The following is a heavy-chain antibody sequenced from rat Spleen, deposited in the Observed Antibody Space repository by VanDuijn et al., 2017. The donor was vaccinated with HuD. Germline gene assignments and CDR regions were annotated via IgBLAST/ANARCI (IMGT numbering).Heavy chain of an antibody. CDR2: ISYDGSST. CDR1: GFTFTNYY. D-gene: IGHD1-2*01. CDR3: ARHTIAAPLYWYFDF. V-gene: IGHV5-29*01. Sequence: EVQLVESGGGLVQPGRSMKLSCAASGFTFTNYYMAWVRQAPTKGLEWVATISYDGSSTYYRDSVKGRFTISRDNAKSTLYLQLDSLRSEDTATYYGARHTIAAPLYWYFDFWGPGTMVTVSS. J-gene: IGHJ1*01.